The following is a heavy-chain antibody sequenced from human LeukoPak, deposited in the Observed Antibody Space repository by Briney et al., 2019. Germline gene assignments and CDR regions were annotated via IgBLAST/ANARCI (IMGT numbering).Heavy chain of an antibody. CDR1: GFTVSSNY. CDR2: IYSGGST. V-gene: IGHV3-66*01. J-gene: IGHJ4*02. Sequence: GGSLRLSWAASGFTVSSNYMSWVRQAPGKGLEWVSVIYSGGSTYYADSVKGRFTISRDNSKNTLYLQMNSLRAEDTAVYYCARAIPGYSYVLDYWGQGTLVTVSS. CDR3: ARAIPGYSYVLDY. D-gene: IGHD5-18*01.